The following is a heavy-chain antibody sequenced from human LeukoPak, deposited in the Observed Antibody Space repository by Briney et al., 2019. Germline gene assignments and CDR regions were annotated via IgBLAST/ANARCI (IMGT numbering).Heavy chain of an antibody. D-gene: IGHD2-15*01. CDR2: ISGSGGST. Sequence: PGGSLRLFCAASGFTFSSYAMNWVRQAPGKGLEWVSVISGSGGSTYHADSVKGRFTISRDNSKNTLYLQINSLRAEDTAVYYCAKAFIFCSGVNCNLDYWGQGTLVTVSS. V-gene: IGHV3-23*01. CDR3: AKAFIFCSGVNCNLDY. J-gene: IGHJ4*02. CDR1: GFTFSSYA.